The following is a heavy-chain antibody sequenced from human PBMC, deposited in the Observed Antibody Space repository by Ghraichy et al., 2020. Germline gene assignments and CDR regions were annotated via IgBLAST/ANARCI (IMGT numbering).Heavy chain of an antibody. J-gene: IGHJ4*02. CDR2: IYYSGST. V-gene: IGHV4-39*01. CDR1: GGSISSSSYY. D-gene: IGHD1-7*01. Sequence: SQTHSHTCTVSGGSISSSSYYWGWIRKPPGKGLEWIGSIYYSGSTYYNPSLKSRVTISVDTSKNQFSLKLSSVTAADTAVYYCARHEGGTYNWNSEVDYWGQGTLVTVSS. CDR3: ARHEGGTYNWNSEVDY.